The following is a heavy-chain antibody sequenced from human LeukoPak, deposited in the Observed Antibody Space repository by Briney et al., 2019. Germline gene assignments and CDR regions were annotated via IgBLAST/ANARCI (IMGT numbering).Heavy chain of an antibody. CDR3: AGGAAAARTGGY. CDR2: INHSGST. J-gene: IGHJ4*02. V-gene: IGHV4-34*01. Sequence: SETLSLTCAVYGGSFSGYYWSWIRQPPGKGLEWIGEINHSGSTNYNPSLKSRVTISVDTSKNQFSLKLSSVTAADTAVYYCAGGAAAARTGGYWGQGTLVTVSS. D-gene: IGHD6-13*01. CDR1: GGSFSGYY.